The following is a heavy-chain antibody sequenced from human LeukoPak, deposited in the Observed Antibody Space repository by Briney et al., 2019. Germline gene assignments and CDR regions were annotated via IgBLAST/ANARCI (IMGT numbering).Heavy chain of an antibody. J-gene: IGHJ5*02. CDR2: INHSGST. V-gene: IGHV4-34*01. D-gene: IGHD1-26*01. Sequence: SETLSLTCAVYGGSFSGYYWSWIRQPPGKGLEWIGEINHSGSTNYNPSLKSRVTTSVDTSKNQFSLKLSSVTAADTAVYYCARAWVGATPVNWFDPWGQGTLVTVSS. CDR1: GGSFSGYY. CDR3: ARAWVGATPVNWFDP.